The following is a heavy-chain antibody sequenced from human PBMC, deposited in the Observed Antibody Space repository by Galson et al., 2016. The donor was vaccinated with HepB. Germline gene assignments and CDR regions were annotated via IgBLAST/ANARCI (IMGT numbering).Heavy chain of an antibody. CDR3: ARRTYVVDAFDS. V-gene: IGHV2-70*01. D-gene: IGHD1-1*01. CDR2: IDWDDDK. J-gene: IGHJ3*02. Sequence: PALVKPTQTLTLTCTFSGFSLNTSGMCVSWIRQPPGKALEWLALIDWDDDKYYNTSLKTRLTISKDTSKNQVVLTMTNMDPVDTATYYCARRTYVVDAFDSWGQGTMVTVSS. CDR1: GFSLNTSGMC.